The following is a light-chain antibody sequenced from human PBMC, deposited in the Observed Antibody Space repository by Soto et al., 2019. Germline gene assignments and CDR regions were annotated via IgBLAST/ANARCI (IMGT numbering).Light chain of an antibody. J-gene: IGKJ4*01. CDR3: QHYGGAPRVT. Sequence: EIVLTQSPGTLSLSPGERATLSCRASQSVSSNYLAWYQKKPGQAHRRLIYGSYSRATGSPDRFSGSGSGTYFPLTISRLEREACAVYYCQHYGGAPRVTFGGGTKLEIK. CDR2: GSY. CDR1: QSVSSNY. V-gene: IGKV3-20*01.